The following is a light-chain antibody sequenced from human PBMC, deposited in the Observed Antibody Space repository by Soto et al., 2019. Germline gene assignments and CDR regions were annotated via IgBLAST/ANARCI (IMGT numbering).Light chain of an antibody. V-gene: IGKV1-17*01. CDR2: AAS. CDR1: QAIRND. Sequence: DIKMTQSPSSLSASVGDRVTITCRASQAIRNDLGWYQQKPAKAPKRLIYAASSLESGVPSRFSGSGSGTEFALTISSLQPEDSATYYCQQLKSYPLTFGGGTKVDI. J-gene: IGKJ4*01. CDR3: QQLKSYPLT.